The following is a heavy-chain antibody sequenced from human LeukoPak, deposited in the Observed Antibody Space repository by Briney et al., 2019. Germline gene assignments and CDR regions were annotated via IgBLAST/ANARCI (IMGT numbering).Heavy chain of an antibody. Sequence: SETLCLTCTVSGGSINSGSYFWSWIRQPAGKGLEWIGRIYTSGITNYNSSLMSRATISIDTSKNQFSLKLGSVTAADTAVYYCARSNSGSYRELDYWGQGALVTVSS. V-gene: IGHV4-61*02. D-gene: IGHD1-26*01. CDR2: IYTSGIT. CDR3: ARSNSGSYRELDY. J-gene: IGHJ4*02. CDR1: GGSINSGSYF.